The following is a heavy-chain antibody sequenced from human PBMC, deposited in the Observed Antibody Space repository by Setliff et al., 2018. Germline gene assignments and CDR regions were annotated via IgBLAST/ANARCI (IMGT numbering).Heavy chain of an antibody. CDR1: GGTFSDYY. J-gene: IGHJ6*03. CDR2: INHSGDT. Sequence: SETLSLTCGASGGTFSDYYWTWIRQFPGKGLEWIGEINHSGDTYYNPSLKSRATVSVDTSTSQFSLRLTSVTAADSAVYFCARYPRRGNGWYPYYVDVWGKGTTVTVSS. V-gene: IGHV4-34*10. CDR3: ARYPRRGNGWYPYYVDV. D-gene: IGHD6-19*01.